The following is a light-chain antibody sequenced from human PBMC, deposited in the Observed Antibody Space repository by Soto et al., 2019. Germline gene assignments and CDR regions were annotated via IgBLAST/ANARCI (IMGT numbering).Light chain of an antibody. CDR3: QHADGLRALT. V-gene: IGKV1-12*01. Sequence: DIQMTQSPPFVSASVGDRVTISCRASQNAGSWLSWFHQKPGGAPNLLIFHTSRLQTGVPSRFAGRGSWTEFTLTISSLQPEDFGTYYCQHADGLRALTFGGGTTVEI. CDR1: QNAGSW. CDR2: HTS. J-gene: IGKJ4*01.